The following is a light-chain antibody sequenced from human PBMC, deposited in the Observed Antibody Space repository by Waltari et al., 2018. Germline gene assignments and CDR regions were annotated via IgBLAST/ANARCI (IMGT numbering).Light chain of an antibody. Sequence: IVVTQSPATLSVFPGESATLSCRASQDVSNNVAWYQQKAGQVPRLLIYDSSTRATGIPARFSGSGFGTEFTLTISSLQSEDFAVFYCQHYHNFPSAFGQGTRLEIK. CDR1: QDVSNN. CDR3: QHYHNFPSA. CDR2: DSS. J-gene: IGKJ5*01. V-gene: IGKV3-15*01.